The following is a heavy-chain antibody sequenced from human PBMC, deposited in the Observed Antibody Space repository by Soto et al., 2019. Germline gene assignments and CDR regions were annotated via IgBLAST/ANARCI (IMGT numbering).Heavy chain of an antibody. V-gene: IGHV3-23*01. CDR2: ISGSGGST. CDR3: AKDSGNYYDSSGYSDY. CDR1: GFTFISYA. D-gene: IGHD3-22*01. J-gene: IGHJ4*02. Sequence: RGSLRLSCAASGFTFISYAMIWVRHSPFKGLEWVSAISGSGGSTYYADSVKGRFTISRDNSKNTLYLQMNSLRAEDTAVYYCAKDSGNYYDSSGYSDYWGQGTLVTVSS.